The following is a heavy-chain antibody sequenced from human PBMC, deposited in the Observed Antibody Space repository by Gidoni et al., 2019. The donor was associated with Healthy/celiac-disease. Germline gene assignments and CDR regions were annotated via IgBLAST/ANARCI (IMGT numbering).Heavy chain of an antibody. CDR1: GFPFSSYA. V-gene: IGHV3-23*01. D-gene: IGHD1-7*01. CDR3: AKRTGRNWNYVSFKDY. CDR2: ISGSGGST. J-gene: IGHJ4*02. Sequence: EVQLLESGGGLVQPGGSLRLSCAASGFPFSSYAMSWVRQAPGKGLEWVSAISGSGGSTYYADSVKGRFTISRDNSKNTLYLQMNSLRAEDTAVYYCAKRTGRNWNYVSFKDYWGQGTLVTVSS.